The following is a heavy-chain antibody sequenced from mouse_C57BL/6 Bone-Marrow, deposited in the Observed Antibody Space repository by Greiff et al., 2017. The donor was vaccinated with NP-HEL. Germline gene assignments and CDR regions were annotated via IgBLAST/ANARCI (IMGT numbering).Heavy chain of an antibody. CDR1: GYTFTSYW. CDR3: ASEGFYYYGSPWFAY. CDR2: IYPGSGST. V-gene: IGHV1-55*01. D-gene: IGHD1-1*01. Sequence: QVQLQQPGAELVKPGASVKMSCKASGYTFTSYWITWVKQRPGQGLEWIGDIYPGSGSTNYNEKFKSKATLTVDTSSSTAYMQLSSLTSEDSAVYYGASEGFYYYGSPWFAYWGQGTLVTVSA. J-gene: IGHJ3*01.